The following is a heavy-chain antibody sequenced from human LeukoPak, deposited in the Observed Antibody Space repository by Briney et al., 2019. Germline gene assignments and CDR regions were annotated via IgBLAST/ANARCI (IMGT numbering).Heavy chain of an antibody. CDR3: ARVYRRRQTAGDGVYYFDY. V-gene: IGHV4-34*01. CDR2: IYYTGST. D-gene: IGHD2-8*02. CDR1: GGSFSGYY. J-gene: IGHJ4*02. Sequence: SETLSLTCAVYGGSFSGYYWRWIRQPPGKGLEWIGTIYYTGSTYYNPSLKSRVTISVDTSKNHFSLKLNSVTAADTAVYYCARVYRRRQTAGDGVYYFDYWGQGTLVTVSS.